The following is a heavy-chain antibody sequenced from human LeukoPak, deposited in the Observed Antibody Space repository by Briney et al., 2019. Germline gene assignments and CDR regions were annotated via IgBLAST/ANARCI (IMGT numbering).Heavy chain of an antibody. Sequence: GGSLRLSCATSGFTFSDHWMIWVRQAPGKALEWVANINQDESNKYYVGSVEGRFTISRDNAKNSLYLQMNSLRAEDTAMYYCAISTYSSSPSWGQGTLVTVSS. CDR1: GFTFSDHW. V-gene: IGHV3-7*01. CDR2: INQDESNK. J-gene: IGHJ5*02. D-gene: IGHD6-6*01. CDR3: AISTYSSSPS.